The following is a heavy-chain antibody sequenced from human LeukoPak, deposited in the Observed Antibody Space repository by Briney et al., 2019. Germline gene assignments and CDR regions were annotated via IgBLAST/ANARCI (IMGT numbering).Heavy chain of an antibody. CDR2: INPNSGGT. Sequence: ASVKVSCKASGYTFTGYYMHWVRQAPGQGLEWMGWINPNSGGTNYAQKFQGRVTMTRDTSISTAYMELSRLRSDDTAVYYCARGYYDSSGYSDYWGQGTLVTVSS. D-gene: IGHD3-22*01. CDR1: GYTFTGYY. J-gene: IGHJ4*02. V-gene: IGHV1-2*02. CDR3: ARGYYDSSGYSDY.